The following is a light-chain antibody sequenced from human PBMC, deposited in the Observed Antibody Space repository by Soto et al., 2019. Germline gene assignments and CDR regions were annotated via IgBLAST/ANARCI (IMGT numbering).Light chain of an antibody. CDR3: KQSYSTPWT. CDR2: AAS. Sequence: DIPMTQSPSSLSASVGDRVTITCRASQNINSYLHWYQQKPGKAPKLLIHAASSLQSGVPTRFSGSGSGTDLTLTISSLQPEDFATYYCKQSYSTPWTFGQGTKVEIK. J-gene: IGKJ1*01. CDR1: QNINSY. V-gene: IGKV1-39*01.